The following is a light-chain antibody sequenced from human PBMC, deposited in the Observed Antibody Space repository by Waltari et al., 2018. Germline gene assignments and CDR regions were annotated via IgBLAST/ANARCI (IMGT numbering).Light chain of an antibody. CDR2: DTS. CDR1: QTVSNS. V-gene: IGKV3-11*01. CDR3: QHRDNWALLIT. Sequence: EIVLTQSQATRSLSPGERASLSCRASQTVSNSLAWYQQKPGQDPRLLLSDTSNRATGIPARFRGGKAGTDFTLTLTSLEPEGVAVYYCQHRDNWALLITFGPGTKVDF. J-gene: IGKJ3*01.